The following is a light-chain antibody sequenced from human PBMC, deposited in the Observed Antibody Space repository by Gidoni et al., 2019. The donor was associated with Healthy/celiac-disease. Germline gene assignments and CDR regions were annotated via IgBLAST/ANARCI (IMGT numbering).Light chain of an antibody. J-gene: IGKJ4*01. CDR3: QQDYNLPLT. Sequence: PGERVTLSCRASQSVSSSYLTWYPQKPGQAPRLLIYGASTRATSIPARFSGSGSGTDFTLTISSLQPEDFAVYYCQQDYNLPLTFGGGTKVEIK. CDR1: QSVSSSY. V-gene: IGKV3D-7*01. CDR2: GAS.